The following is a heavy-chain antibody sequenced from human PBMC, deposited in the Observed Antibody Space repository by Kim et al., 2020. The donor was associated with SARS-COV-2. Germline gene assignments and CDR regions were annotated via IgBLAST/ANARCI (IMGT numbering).Heavy chain of an antibody. CDR2: GINK. V-gene: IGHV3-30*02. CDR3: AKAEAYDY. Sequence: GINKYNADSVKSRFTISRDNSKNTLYLQMNSLRAEDTAVYYCAKAEAYDYWGQGTLVTVSS. J-gene: IGHJ4*02.